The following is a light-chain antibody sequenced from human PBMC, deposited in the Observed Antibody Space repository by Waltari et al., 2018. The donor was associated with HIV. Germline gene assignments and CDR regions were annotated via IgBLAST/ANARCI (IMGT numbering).Light chain of an antibody. CDR1: SSDVGGYNY. J-gene: IGLJ3*02. CDR2: DVS. CDR3: CSYAGSYTFG. Sequence: QSALTQPRSVSGSPGQSVTISCTGTSSDVGGYNYVSWYQQPPGKAPQLMIYDVSKRPSGVPDRFSGSKSGNTASLTISGLQAEDEADYYCCSYAGSYTFGFGGGTKLTVL. V-gene: IGLV2-11*01.